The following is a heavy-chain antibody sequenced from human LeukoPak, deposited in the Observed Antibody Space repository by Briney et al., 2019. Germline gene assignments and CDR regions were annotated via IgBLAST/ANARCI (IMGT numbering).Heavy chain of an antibody. CDR3: ARAKMAGPCYYYYMDV. Sequence: SETLSLTCTVSGGSISSYYWSWIRQPPGKGLEWIGYIYYSGSTNYNPSLKSRVTISVDTSKNQFSLKLSSVAAADTAVYYCARAKMAGPCYYYYMDVWGKGTTVTVSS. CDR1: GGSISSYY. J-gene: IGHJ6*03. D-gene: IGHD5-24*01. V-gene: IGHV4-59*01. CDR2: IYYSGST.